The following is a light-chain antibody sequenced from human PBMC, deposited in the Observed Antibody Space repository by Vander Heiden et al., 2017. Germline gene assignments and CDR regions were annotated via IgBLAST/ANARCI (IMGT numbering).Light chain of an antibody. CDR1: QSISSY. V-gene: IGKV1-39*01. CDR2: AAS. Sequence: DIQMTQSPSSLSASVGDRVTITCRASQSISSYLNWYQQKPGKAPKLLIYAASSLQSGVPSRFSGSGSGTDFTLTISSLQPEDFATYYCQQGHSTPFTFGGGTKVEI. CDR3: QQGHSTPFT. J-gene: IGKJ4*01.